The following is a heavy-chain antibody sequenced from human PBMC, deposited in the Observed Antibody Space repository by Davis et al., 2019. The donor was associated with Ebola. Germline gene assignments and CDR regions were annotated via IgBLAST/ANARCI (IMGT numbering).Heavy chain of an antibody. CDR2: ISGYNGNT. CDR1: GYTFTSYG. V-gene: IGHV1-18*01. Sequence: ASVTVSCKASGYTFTSYGISWVRQPPGQGLEWMGWISGYNGNTNYAQNLQGRVTMTTDTSTSTAYMELRSLRSDDTAVYYCARDASGSNYYYYGMDVWGQGTTVTVSS. J-gene: IGHJ6*02. CDR3: ARDASGSNYYYYGMDV. D-gene: IGHD6-19*01.